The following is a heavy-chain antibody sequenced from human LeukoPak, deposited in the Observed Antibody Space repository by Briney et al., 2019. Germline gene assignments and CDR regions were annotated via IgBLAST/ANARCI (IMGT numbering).Heavy chain of an antibody. V-gene: IGHV1-69*13. CDR3: ARGYYDSSGFEYFQD. Sequence: SVKVSCKASGGTFSSYAISWVRQAPGQGLEWMGGIIPIFGTANYAQKFQGRVTITADESTSTAYMELSRLTSDDTAVYYCARGYYDSSGFEYFQDWGQGTLVTVSS. J-gene: IGHJ1*01. D-gene: IGHD3-22*01. CDR1: GGTFSSYA. CDR2: IIPIFGTA.